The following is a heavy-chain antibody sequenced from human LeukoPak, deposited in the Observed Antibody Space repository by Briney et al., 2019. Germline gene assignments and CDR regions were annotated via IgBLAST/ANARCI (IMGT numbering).Heavy chain of an antibody. CDR3: ARGIVVIPAAWYYMDV. Sequence: SETLSLTCAVSGGSISSTNYYWGWIRQPPGKGLEWIGCIYYTGSTFYNPSLKSRVTISVDTSKNQFSMKLSSVTAADTAVYYCARGIVVIPAAWYYMDVWGKGTSVTISS. CDR1: GGSISSTNYY. CDR2: IYYTGST. V-gene: IGHV4-39*01. J-gene: IGHJ6*03. D-gene: IGHD2-2*01.